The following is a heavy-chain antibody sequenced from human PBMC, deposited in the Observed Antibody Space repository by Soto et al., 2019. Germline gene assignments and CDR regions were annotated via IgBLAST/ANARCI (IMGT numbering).Heavy chain of an antibody. CDR3: ARSYGSGYRAFDY. Sequence: QVQLVQSGAEVKKPGSSVRVSCKASGDTFTFYSINWVRQAPGLGLEWMGRINPILSMSNYAQRFQGRVTMTADKSTSPAYTELSSLRSEATAMYYCARSYGSGYRAFDYWGQGALVTVSS. CDR1: GDTFTFYS. D-gene: IGHD3-10*01. V-gene: IGHV1-69*02. J-gene: IGHJ4*02. CDR2: INPILSMS.